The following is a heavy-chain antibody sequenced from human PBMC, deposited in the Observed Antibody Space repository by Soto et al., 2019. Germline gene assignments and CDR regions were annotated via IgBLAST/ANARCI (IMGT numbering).Heavy chain of an antibody. CDR1: GASLSAYH. CDR2: ISHTGDT. D-gene: IGHD1-1*01. J-gene: IGHJ3*01. V-gene: IGHV4-59*08. Sequence: QVQLQESGPGLVKPSETLSLSCTVSGASLSAYHWNWIRQPPGKGLEWIGYISHTGDTNYNPSLSSRVTISADMSKNQINLKLNSVTAADTAAYYCARRNDFDFWGQGTMVTVSS. CDR3: ARRNDFDF.